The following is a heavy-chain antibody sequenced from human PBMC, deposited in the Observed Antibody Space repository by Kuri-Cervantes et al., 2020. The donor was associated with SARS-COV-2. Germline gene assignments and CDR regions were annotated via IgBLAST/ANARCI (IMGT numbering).Heavy chain of an antibody. CDR3: ARLRMCGGDCSPSIDY. CDR1: GYSFTSYW. V-gene: IGHV5-10-1*01. J-gene: IGHJ4*02. D-gene: IGHD2-21*02. Sequence: GESLKISCKGSGYSFTSYWISWVRQRPGEGLEWMGRIDLSDSYTTYSPSYQGHVTISADKSISTAYLQWSSLKASDTAMYYCARLRMCGGDCSPSIDYWGQGTLVTVSS. CDR2: IDLSDSYT.